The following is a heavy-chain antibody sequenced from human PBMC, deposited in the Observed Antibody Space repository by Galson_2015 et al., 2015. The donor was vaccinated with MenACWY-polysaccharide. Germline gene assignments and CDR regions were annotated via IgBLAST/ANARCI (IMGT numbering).Heavy chain of an antibody. CDR3: VGPLGRGGTGAYGMDA. CDR2: INSDASST. D-gene: IGHD3-10*01. CDR1: GLTFSNNW. J-gene: IGHJ6*02. Sequence: SLRLSCAASGLTFSNNWIHWVRQAPGKELVWVSRINSDASSTAYADSVRGRFTISRDNAKNTLYLQMNSLRVEDTAVYYCVGPLGRGGTGAYGMDAWGQGTTVTVSS. V-gene: IGHV3-74*01.